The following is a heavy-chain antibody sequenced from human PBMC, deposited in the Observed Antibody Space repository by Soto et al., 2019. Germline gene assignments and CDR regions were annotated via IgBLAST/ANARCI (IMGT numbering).Heavy chain of an antibody. V-gene: IGHV5-51*01. D-gene: IGHD3-10*01. J-gene: IGHJ6*02. CDR1: GYSFTSYW. Sequence: GESLKISCKGSGYSFTSYWIGWVRQMPGKGLEWMGIIYPGDSDTRYSPSFQGQVTTSADKSISTAYLQWSSLKASDTAMYYCARILGYYGSGSYSGYCYYYGMDVWGQGTAVTVSS. CDR3: ARILGYYGSGSYSGYCYYYGMDV. CDR2: IYPGDSDT.